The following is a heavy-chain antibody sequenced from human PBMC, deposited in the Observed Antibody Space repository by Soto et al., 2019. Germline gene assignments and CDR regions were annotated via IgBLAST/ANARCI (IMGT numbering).Heavy chain of an antibody. CDR2: IHNSGTS. V-gene: IGHV4-59*01. CDR1: GATSTSYY. J-gene: IGHJ5*01. D-gene: IGHD3-22*01. CDR3: ARDFYDSVGYTWFDS. Sequence: SETLSLTCTVSGATSTSYYWGWIRQAPGKGLEWIGHIHNSGTSTHNPSLNGRVTISIDMSKKQFSLKLTSLTSADTAVYYCARDFYDSVGYTWFDSWSQGTLVTVSS.